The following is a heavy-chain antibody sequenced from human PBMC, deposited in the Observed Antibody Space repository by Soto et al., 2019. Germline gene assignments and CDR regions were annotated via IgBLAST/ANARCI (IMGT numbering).Heavy chain of an antibody. CDR3: AREVRLQGDIYF. J-gene: IGHJ3*01. CDR1: GFPFSTYW. CDR2: IKTDGSAT. D-gene: IGHD3-9*01. V-gene: IGHV3-7*01. Sequence: EIQLVESGGGLVQPGGSLRLSCAASGFPFSTYWMNWVRQPPGTGLEWVADIKTDGSATKNVDSVRGRFAISRDNVKNSLYLQMNSQRAEDTSVYYCAREVRLQGDIYFWGQGTMVTVSS.